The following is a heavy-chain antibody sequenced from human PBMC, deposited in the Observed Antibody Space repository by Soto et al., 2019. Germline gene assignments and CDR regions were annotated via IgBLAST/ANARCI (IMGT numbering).Heavy chain of an antibody. CDR2: ITYDGSNK. CDR1: GFTFSSYG. Sequence: GGSLRLSCAASGFTFSSYGRHWVRQAPGKGLEWVAVITYDGSNKYYADSVKGRFTISRDNSKNTLYLQMNSLRAEDTAVYYCAKDVTRTMIVIDYWGQGTLVTVSS. J-gene: IGHJ4*02. D-gene: IGHD3-22*01. V-gene: IGHV3-30*18. CDR3: AKDVTRTMIVIDY.